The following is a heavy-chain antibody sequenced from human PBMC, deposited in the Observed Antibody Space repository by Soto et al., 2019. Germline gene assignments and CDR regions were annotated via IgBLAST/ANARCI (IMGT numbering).Heavy chain of an antibody. CDR3: ARSSGYSSSWYPDAFDI. V-gene: IGHV3-53*01. Sequence: GGSLRLSCAASGFTVSSNYMSWVRQAPGKGLEWVSVIYSGGSTYYADSVKGRFTISRDNSKNTLYLQMNSLRAEDTAVYYCARSSGYSSSWYPDAFDIWGQGTMVTVSS. CDR2: IYSGGST. CDR1: GFTVSSNY. D-gene: IGHD6-13*01. J-gene: IGHJ3*02.